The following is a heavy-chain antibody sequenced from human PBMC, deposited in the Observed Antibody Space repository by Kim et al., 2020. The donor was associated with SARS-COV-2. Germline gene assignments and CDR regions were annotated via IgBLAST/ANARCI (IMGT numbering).Heavy chain of an antibody. D-gene: IGHD3-3*01. CDR1: GGSISSYY. CDR2: IYTSGST. Sequence: SETLSLTCTVSGGSISSYYWSWIRQPAGKGLEWIGRIYTSGSTNYNPSLKSRVTMSVDTSKNQFSLKLSSVTAADTAVYYCAREPRNWSGLHYGMDVWGQGTTVTVSS. V-gene: IGHV4-4*07. J-gene: IGHJ6*02. CDR3: AREPRNWSGLHYGMDV.